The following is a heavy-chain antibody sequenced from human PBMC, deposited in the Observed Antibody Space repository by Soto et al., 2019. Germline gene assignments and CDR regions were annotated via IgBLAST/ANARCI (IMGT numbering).Heavy chain of an antibody. J-gene: IGHJ6*02. CDR1: GGSISSVGHY. CDR2: IYYSGST. V-gene: IGHV4-31*03. CDR3: ARESGGYDSSTRYGLDV. D-gene: IGHD6-25*01. Sequence: SETLSLTCSVSGGSISSVGHYWTWIRQQPGRGLEWIGYIYYSGSTDYNPSLKSRVTISVDRSKNQFSLNLSSVTAADTAIYYCARESGGYDSSTRYGLDVWGQGTTVTVSS.